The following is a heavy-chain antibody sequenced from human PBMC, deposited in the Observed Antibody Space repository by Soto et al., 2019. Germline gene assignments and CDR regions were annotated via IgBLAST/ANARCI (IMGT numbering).Heavy chain of an antibody. Sequence: SETLSLTCTVSGGSISSGGYYWSWIRQHPGKGLEWIGYIYYSGSTYYNPSLKSRVTISVDTSKNQFSLKLSSVTAADTAVYYCARGGSGSYYILYNWFDPWGQGXLVTVSS. CDR1: GGSISSGGYY. J-gene: IGHJ5*02. V-gene: IGHV4-31*03. CDR3: ARGGSGSYYILYNWFDP. D-gene: IGHD3-10*01. CDR2: IYYSGST.